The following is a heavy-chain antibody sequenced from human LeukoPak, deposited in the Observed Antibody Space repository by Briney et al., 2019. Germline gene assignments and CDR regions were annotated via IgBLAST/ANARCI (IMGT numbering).Heavy chain of an antibody. Sequence: PGGSLRLSCAASGFTFSSYGMSWVRQAPGKGLEWVSAISGSGGSTYYADSVKGRFTISRDNSKNTLYLQMNSLRAEDTAVYYCAKSGVRIAAAGTTFDYWGQGTLVTVSS. CDR2: ISGSGGST. CDR3: AKSGVRIAAAGTTFDY. J-gene: IGHJ4*02. V-gene: IGHV3-23*01. D-gene: IGHD6-13*01. CDR1: GFTFSSYG.